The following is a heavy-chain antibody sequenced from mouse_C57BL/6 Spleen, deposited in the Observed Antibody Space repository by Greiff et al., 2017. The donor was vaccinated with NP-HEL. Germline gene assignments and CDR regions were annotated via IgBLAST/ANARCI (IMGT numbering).Heavy chain of an antibody. V-gene: IGHV1-18*01. Sequence: VQLQQSGPELVKPGASVKIPCKASGYTFTDYNMDWVKQSHGKSLEWIGDINPNNGGTIYNQKFKGKATLTVDKSSSTAYMELRSLTSEDTAVYYCASGTGYAMDYWGQGTSVTVSS. CDR3: ASGTGYAMDY. D-gene: IGHD4-1*01. CDR1: GYTFTDYN. J-gene: IGHJ4*01. CDR2: INPNNGGT.